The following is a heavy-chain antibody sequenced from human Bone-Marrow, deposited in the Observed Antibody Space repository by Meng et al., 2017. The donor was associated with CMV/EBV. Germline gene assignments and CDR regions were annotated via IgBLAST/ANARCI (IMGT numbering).Heavy chain of an antibody. V-gene: IGHV3-66*02. D-gene: IGHD3-10*01. CDR3: ARDYRGPLGY. CDR2: IYRDGSA. Sequence: GESLKISCTASGFTVNNNYMSWVRQAPGKGLDWVSVIYRDGSAYYAESVKGRFTISRDNSRNTLYLQMSSLRPEDTAVYYCARDYRGPLGYWGQGTRVTVSS. CDR1: GFTVNNNY. J-gene: IGHJ4*02.